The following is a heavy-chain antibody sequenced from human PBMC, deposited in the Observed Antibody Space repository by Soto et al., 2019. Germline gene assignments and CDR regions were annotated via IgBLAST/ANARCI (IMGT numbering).Heavy chain of an antibody. J-gene: IGHJ6*01. CDR2: INPTSGGT. CDR1: GYTFTGCY. CDR3: GRDSEVITGYYYYGMDV. D-gene: IGHD3-22*01. V-gene: IGHV1-2*02. Sequence: ASVKVSCKASGYTFTGCYMHWVRQAPGQGLEWMGWINPTSGGTNYAQKFQGRVTMTRDTSISTAYIELSRLRSDDTAVYYCGRDSEVITGYYYYGMDVWGQVTKVTVSS.